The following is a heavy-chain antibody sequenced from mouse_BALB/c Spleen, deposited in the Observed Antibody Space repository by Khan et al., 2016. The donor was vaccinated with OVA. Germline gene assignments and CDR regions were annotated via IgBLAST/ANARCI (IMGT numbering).Heavy chain of an antibody. CDR3: ARGYWYFDV. Sequence: QVRLQQSGPELKKPGETVKISCKASGYTFTNYAMNWVKQAPGKGLKWMGWINTYTGESTYADDFRGRFAFSLETSASTAYLQINNLKNEDTATYFCARGYWYFDVWGAGTTVTVSS. V-gene: IGHV9-3-1*01. CDR2: INTYTGES. J-gene: IGHJ1*01. CDR1: GYTFTNYA.